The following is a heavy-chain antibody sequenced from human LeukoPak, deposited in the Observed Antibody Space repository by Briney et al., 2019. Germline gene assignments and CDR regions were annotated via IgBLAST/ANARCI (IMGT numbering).Heavy chain of an antibody. CDR2: ISAYNGDT. CDR3: GRVDMATTKDY. J-gene: IGHJ4*02. CDR1: GYTFTGYY. V-gene: IGHV1-18*04. D-gene: IGHD5-24*01. Sequence: ASVKVSCKASGYTFTGYYIHWVRQAPGQGLEWMGWISAYNGDTKYAQNLQGGVTMTTDTSTSTAYMELRSLRSDDTAMYYCGRVDMATTKDYWGQGTLVTVSS.